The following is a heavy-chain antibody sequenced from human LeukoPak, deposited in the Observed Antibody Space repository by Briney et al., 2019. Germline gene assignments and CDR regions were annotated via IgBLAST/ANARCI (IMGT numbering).Heavy chain of an antibody. CDR3: AKIVNGPR. D-gene: IGHD2/OR15-2a*01. CDR1: GFTLSGYA. V-gene: IGHV3-30-3*02. J-gene: IGHJ4*02. CDR2: ISRDGNNK. Sequence: PGGSLRLSCAASGFTLSGYAMHWVRQAPGKGLEWVAVISRDGNNKYYADSVKGRFTISRDNSKNTLYLQMNSLRAEDTAVYYCAKIVNGPRWGQGTLVTVSS.